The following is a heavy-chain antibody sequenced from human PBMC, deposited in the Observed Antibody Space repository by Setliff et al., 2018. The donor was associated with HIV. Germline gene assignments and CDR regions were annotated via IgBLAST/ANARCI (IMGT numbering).Heavy chain of an antibody. V-gene: IGHV4-39*01. Sequence: PSETLSLTCTVSGASISSHNYYWGWIRQSPGKGLEWIASIRSSGDTYYNPSLQSRVIISVDTSNNQISLKLTSVTAADTAVYYCTNPASSLAPNWGRGTQVTVSS. CDR3: TNPASSLAPN. CDR1: GASISSHNYY. J-gene: IGHJ4*02. CDR2: IRSSGDT.